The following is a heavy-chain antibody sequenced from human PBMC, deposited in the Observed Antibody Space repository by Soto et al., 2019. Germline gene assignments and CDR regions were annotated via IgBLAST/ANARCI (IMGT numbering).Heavy chain of an antibody. D-gene: IGHD2-15*01. J-gene: IGHJ4*02. Sequence: KQSQTLSLTCAISGDSVSSNSAAWNWIRQSPSRGLEWLGRTYYRSKWYNDYAVSVKSRITINPDTSKNQFSLQLNSVTPEDTAVYYCARDRGYCSGGSCYQAYYFDYWGQGTLVTVSS. CDR2: TYYRSKWYN. CDR3: ARDRGYCSGGSCYQAYYFDY. V-gene: IGHV6-1*01. CDR1: GDSVSSNSAA.